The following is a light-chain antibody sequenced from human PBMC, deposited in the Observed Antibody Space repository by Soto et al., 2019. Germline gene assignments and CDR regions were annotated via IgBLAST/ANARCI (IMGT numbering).Light chain of an antibody. CDR1: QSISNNC. CDR2: DTS. CDR3: QQYGTSPPKFS. J-gene: IGKJ4*01. Sequence: EIVLTQSPGTLSLSPGERATLSCRASQSISNNCLAWYQQKPGQTPRLLIYDTSNRATGIPDRFSGSGSGADFTLTINRLEPEDFALYYCQQYGTSPPKFSFGGGTTVDIK. V-gene: IGKV3-20*01.